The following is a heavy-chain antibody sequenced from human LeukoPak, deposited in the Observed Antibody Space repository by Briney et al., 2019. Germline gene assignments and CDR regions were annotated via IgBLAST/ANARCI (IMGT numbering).Heavy chain of an antibody. D-gene: IGHD3-22*01. CDR1: GYSFTSYW. CDR3: AKRGWYDRHESYFDY. V-gene: IGHV5-51*01. J-gene: IGHJ4*02. Sequence: GASLQISCKGSGYSFTSYWSGWVRQLPGKGLEGMGIIYPGDSDTRYSPSFQGQATISADNNISLAYLQWSSLKASDTAMYYCAKRGWYDRHESYFDYWGQGTLVTVSS. CDR2: IYPGDSDT.